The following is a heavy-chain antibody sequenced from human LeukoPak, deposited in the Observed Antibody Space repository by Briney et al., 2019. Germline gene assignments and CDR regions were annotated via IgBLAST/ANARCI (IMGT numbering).Heavy chain of an antibody. CDR1: GGSISSGDYY. CDR3: ARGYYDILTGYYGLSYYFDY. D-gene: IGHD3-9*01. CDR2: IYYSGST. V-gene: IGHV4-30-4*08. J-gene: IGHJ4*02. Sequence: SQTLSLTCTVSGGSISSGDYYWSWIRQPPGKGLEWIGYIYYSGSTYYNPSLKSRVTISVDTSKNQFSLKLSSVTAADTAVYYCARGYYDILTGYYGLSYYFDYWGQGTLVTVSS.